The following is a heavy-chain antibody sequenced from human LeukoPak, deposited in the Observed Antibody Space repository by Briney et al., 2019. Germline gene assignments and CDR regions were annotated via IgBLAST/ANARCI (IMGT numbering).Heavy chain of an antibody. Sequence: SETLSLTCTVSGGSISDYYWSWIRQPPGKGLEWIWYSHNSGSTNYNPSLRSRVTMSVDTSKNHFSLKVTSVTAADTAVYYCARLPGCSGSSCFRAFDMWGQGTMVTVSS. CDR3: ARLPGCSGSSCFRAFDM. V-gene: IGHV4-59*08. J-gene: IGHJ3*02. CDR1: GGSISDYY. CDR2: SHNSGST. D-gene: IGHD2-15*01.